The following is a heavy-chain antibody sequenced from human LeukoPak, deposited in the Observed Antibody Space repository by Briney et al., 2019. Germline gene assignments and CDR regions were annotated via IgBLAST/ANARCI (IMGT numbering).Heavy chain of an antibody. CDR1: GRSFSGYY. CDR2: INHSGST. CDR3: ARGRVNLDY. V-gene: IGHV4-34*01. J-gene: IGHJ4*02. Sequence: SETLSLTCAVYGRSFSGYYWSWIRQPPGKGLEWIGEINHSGSTNYNPSLKSRVTISVDTSKNQFFLKLSSVTAADTAVYYCARGRVNLDYWGQGTLVTVSS. D-gene: IGHD4-11*01.